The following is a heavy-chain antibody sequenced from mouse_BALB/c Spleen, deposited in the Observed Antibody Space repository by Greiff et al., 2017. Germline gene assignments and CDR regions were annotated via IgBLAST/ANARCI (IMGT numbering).Heavy chain of an antibody. V-gene: IGHV1-82*01. J-gene: IGHJ2*01. CDR2: IYPGDGDT. D-gene: IGHD2-4*01. CDR1: GYAFSSSW. CDR3: ARVDDYCLDY. Sequence: QVQLQQSGPELVKPGASVKISCKASGYAFSSSWMNWVKQRPGQGLEWIGRIYPGDGDTNYNGKFKGKATLTADKSSSTAYMQLSSLTSVDSAVYFCARVDDYCLDYWGQGTTLTVSS.